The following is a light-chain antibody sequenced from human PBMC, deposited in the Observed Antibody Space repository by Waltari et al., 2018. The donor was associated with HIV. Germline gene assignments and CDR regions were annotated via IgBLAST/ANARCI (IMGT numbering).Light chain of an antibody. J-gene: IGKJ3*01. CDR1: QSITSY. CDR2: ATT. Sequence: DIQMTQSPSSLSASVGDRVTITCRASQSITSYLNWYQQKPGKAPKLLIYATTSLQSGVPSRFTGSESGTEFTLTIYNLQPEDFATYYCQQTYSAPFTFGPGTKVDIK. CDR3: QQTYSAPFT. V-gene: IGKV1-39*01.